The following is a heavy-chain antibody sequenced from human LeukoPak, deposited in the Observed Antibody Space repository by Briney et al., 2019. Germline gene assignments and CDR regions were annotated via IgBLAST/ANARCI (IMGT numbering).Heavy chain of an antibody. D-gene: IGHD2-8*01. CDR2: ISSSGSTI. CDR1: GFTFSSYA. J-gene: IGHJ4*02. CDR3: ARDRSVLMVYEDYFDY. Sequence: GGSLRLSCAASGFTFSSYAMSWVRQAPGKGPEWVSYISSSGSTIYYADSVKGRFTISRDNAKNSLYLQMNSLRAEDTAVYYCARDRSVLMVYEDYFDYWGQGTLVTVSS. V-gene: IGHV3-48*04.